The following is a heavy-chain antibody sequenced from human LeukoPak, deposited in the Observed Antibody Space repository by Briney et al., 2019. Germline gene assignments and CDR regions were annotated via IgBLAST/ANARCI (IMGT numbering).Heavy chain of an antibody. Sequence: PSETLSLTCAVYGGSFSGYYWSWIRQPPRKGLEWIGEINHSGSTNYNPSLKSRVTISVDMSKNQFSLKLSSVTAADTAVYYCAREYIRYSNYGVGFDPWGQGTLVTVSS. CDR3: AREYIRYSNYGVGFDP. V-gene: IGHV4-34*01. CDR2: INHSGST. J-gene: IGHJ5*02. CDR1: GGSFSGYY. D-gene: IGHD4-11*01.